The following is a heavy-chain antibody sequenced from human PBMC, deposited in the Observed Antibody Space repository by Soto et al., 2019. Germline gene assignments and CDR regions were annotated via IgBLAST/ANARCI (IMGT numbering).Heavy chain of an antibody. CDR2: ISGSGGST. Sequence: EVPLLESGGGLVQPGGSLRLSCAASGFTFSSYAMSWVRQAPGKGLEWVSAISGSGGSTYYADSVKGRFTISRDNSKNTLYLQMNSLRAEDTAVYYCAKVRYDSYYGMDVWGQGTTVTVSS. CDR3: AKVRYDSYYGMDV. J-gene: IGHJ6*02. CDR1: GFTFSSYA. V-gene: IGHV3-23*01. D-gene: IGHD5-12*01.